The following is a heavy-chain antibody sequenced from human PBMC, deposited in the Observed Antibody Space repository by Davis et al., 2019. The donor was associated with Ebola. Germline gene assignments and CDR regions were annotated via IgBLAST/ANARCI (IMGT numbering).Heavy chain of an antibody. CDR3: LRDRDFSFDQ. J-gene: IGHJ4*02. Sequence: GGSLRLSCAASGFTFSTYPMNWVRQAPGKGLDWISNIRTNSEGTTKHAESVKGRFTISREDATSSLYLQMNSLGDEETALYYCLRDRDFSFDQWGRGILVTVSS. CDR2: IRTNSEGTT. V-gene: IGHV3-48*02. D-gene: IGHD3-3*01. CDR1: GFTFSTYP.